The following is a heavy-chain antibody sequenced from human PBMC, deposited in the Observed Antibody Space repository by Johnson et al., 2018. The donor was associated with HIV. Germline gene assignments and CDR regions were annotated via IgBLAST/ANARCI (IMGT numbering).Heavy chain of an antibody. V-gene: IGHV3-30*04. CDR2: ISYDGSNK. CDR1: GFTFSSYA. CDR3: AKDRGGSWAFDI. J-gene: IGHJ3*02. D-gene: IGHD1-26*01. Sequence: QVQLVESGGGVVQPGRSLRLSCAASGFTFSSYAMHWVRQAPGKGLEWVAVISYDGSNKYYADSVKGRFTIYRDNSKNTLYLQMNSLRAEDTALYYCAKDRGGSWAFDIWGQGTMVTVSS.